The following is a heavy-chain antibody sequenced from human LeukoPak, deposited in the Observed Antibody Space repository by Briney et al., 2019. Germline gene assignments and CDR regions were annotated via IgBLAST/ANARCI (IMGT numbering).Heavy chain of an antibody. D-gene: IGHD2-2*01. Sequence: SETLSLTCAVYGGSFSGYYWSWIRQPPGKGLEWIGEINHSGSTNYNPSLKSRVTISVDTSKNQFSLKLSSVTAADTAVYYCARGGGYCSSTSCSTRFDPWGQGTLVTVSS. J-gene: IGHJ5*02. CDR3: ARGGGYCSSTSCSTRFDP. CDR1: GGSFSGYY. V-gene: IGHV4-34*01. CDR2: INHSGST.